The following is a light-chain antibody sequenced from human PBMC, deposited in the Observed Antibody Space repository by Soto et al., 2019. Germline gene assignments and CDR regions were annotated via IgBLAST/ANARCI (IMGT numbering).Light chain of an antibody. CDR3: CSYAGSYTYV. Sequence: QAVLTQPGSVSGAPGQSVTISCTGTNSDVGTFYFVSWYQQYPDKGPKLIIYDVTERPSGVPDRFSGSKSGNTASLTISGLQAEDEADYYCCSYAGSYTYVYRTGTKVTVL. CDR1: NSDVGTFYF. J-gene: IGLJ1*01. CDR2: DVT. V-gene: IGLV2-11*01.